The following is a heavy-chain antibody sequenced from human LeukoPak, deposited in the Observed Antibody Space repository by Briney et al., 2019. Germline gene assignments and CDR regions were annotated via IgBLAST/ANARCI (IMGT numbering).Heavy chain of an antibody. CDR1: GFTFSSNY. CDR2: AYSGGIT. Sequence: GGSLRLSCAASGFTFSSNYMSWVRRAPGKGLEWVSVAYSGGITYYLDSAKGRFTVSRDNAKNALYLQMDSLRAEDTAIYYCARVEGDYTPNRFDPWGQGTLVTVSS. CDR3: ARVEGDYTPNRFDP. J-gene: IGHJ5*02. D-gene: IGHD4-11*01. V-gene: IGHV3-53*01.